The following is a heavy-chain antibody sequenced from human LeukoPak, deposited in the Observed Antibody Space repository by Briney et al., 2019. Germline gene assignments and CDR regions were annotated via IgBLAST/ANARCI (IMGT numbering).Heavy chain of an antibody. Sequence: GGSLRLSCAASGFIFKKYWMNWVRQVPGKGLECLANIKEDGSETYYADSVKGRFTISRDNSKNTLYLQMNSLRAEDTAVYYCARDPGGWGQGTLVTVSS. D-gene: IGHD3-10*01. CDR2: IKEDGSET. V-gene: IGHV3-7*01. CDR3: ARDPGG. J-gene: IGHJ4*02. CDR1: GFIFKKYW.